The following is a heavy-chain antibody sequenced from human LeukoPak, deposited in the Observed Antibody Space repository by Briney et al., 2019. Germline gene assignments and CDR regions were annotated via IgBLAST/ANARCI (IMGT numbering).Heavy chain of an antibody. J-gene: IGHJ3*02. D-gene: IGHD3-16*01. CDR1: GFTFSNYS. CDR3: ARADLINDAFDI. CDR2: ISSSGSYI. V-gene: IGHV3-21*01. Sequence: GGSLRLSCAASGFTFSNYSMNWVRQAPGKGLGWVSSISSSGSYIFYADSVKGRFTISRDNAKNSLSLQMNSLRAEDTAVYFCARADLINDAFDIWGQGTMVTVSS.